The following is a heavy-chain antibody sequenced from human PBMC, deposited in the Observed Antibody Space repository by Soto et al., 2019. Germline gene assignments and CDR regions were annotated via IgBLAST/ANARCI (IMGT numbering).Heavy chain of an antibody. CDR3: AIELGYGEFSAALWARGQRNLVTVSAGM. V-gene: IGHV1-69*13. Sequence: SVNFACTSSGVTFSSHSINWVRQAPGQGLEWMGGVISLFGTANYAHNFKGRVTITADQSTSTAYMELNSLRSDDTAVYYCAIELGYGEFSAALWARGQRNLVTVSAGM. D-gene: IGHD4-17*01. CDR2: VISLFGTA. CDR1: GVTFSSHS. J-gene: IGHJ6*01.